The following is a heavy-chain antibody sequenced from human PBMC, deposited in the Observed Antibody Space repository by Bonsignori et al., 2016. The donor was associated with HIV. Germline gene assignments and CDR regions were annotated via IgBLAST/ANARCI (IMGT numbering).Heavy chain of an antibody. CDR3: ARVGRTTQLPLDY. V-gene: IGHV4-59*01. J-gene: IGHJ4*02. D-gene: IGHD2-2*01. Sequence: WIRQPPGKGLEWIGYIYYSGSTNYNPSLKSRVTISVDTSKNQFSLKLSSVTAADTAVYYCARVGRTTQLPLDYWGPGNPGHRLL. CDR2: IYYSGST.